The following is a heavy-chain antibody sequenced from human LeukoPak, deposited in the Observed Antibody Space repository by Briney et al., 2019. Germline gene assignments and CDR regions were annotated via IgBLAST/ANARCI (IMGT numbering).Heavy chain of an antibody. V-gene: IGHV4-30-2*01. CDR2: IYHSGST. CDR3: ARDDPPKYQPHYIL. CDR1: GGSISSGGYY. D-gene: IGHD2-2*01. Sequence: SETLSLTCTVSGGSISSGGYYWSWIRQPPGKGLEWIGYIYHSGSTYYNPSLKSRVTISVDRSKNQFSLKLSSVTAADTAVYYCARDDPPKYQPHYILWGQGTLVTVSS. J-gene: IGHJ4*02.